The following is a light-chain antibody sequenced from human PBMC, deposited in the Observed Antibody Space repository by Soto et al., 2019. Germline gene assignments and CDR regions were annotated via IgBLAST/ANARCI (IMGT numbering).Light chain of an antibody. CDR3: SSYTSINTRV. J-gene: IGLJ3*02. V-gene: IGLV2-14*01. CDR2: EVS. CDR1: SSDVGGYNY. Sequence: QSALTQPASVSGSPGQSITISCTGTSSDVGGYNYVSWYQQHPGKAPKLMIYEVSNRPSGVSNRFSGSKSGNTASLTISGLQADDEADYYCSSYTSINTRVFGGGTKLTVL.